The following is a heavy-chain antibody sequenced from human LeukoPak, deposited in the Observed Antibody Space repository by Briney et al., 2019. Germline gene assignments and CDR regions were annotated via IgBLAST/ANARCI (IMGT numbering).Heavy chain of an antibody. D-gene: IGHD2-2*01. V-gene: IGHV3-49*04. J-gene: IGHJ6*03. CDR3: TRMDDIVVVPGPTVYFYYYMDV. CDR1: GFTFGDYP. Sequence: GGSLRLSCSASGFTFGDYPMSWVRQAPGKGLEWVGFSRSKVFGGTTEYAASVKGRFTISRDESKDIAYLQMDSPRTEDTGVYYCTRMDDIVVVPGPTVYFYYYMDVWGKGTTVTVSS. CDR2: SRSKVFGGTT.